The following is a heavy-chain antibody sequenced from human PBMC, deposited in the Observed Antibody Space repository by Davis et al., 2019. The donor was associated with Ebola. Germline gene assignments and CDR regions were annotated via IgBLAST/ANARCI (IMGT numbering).Heavy chain of an antibody. D-gene: IGHD3-3*01. CDR2: ISSSSSYI. CDR3: ARDLGYYDFWSGYYTYYYGMDV. V-gene: IGHV3-21*05. CDR1: GFTFSSYS. J-gene: IGHJ6*02. Sequence: GESLKISCAASGFTFSSYSMNWVRQAPGKGLEWVSYISSSSSYIYYADSVKGRFTISRDNAKNSLYLQMNSLRAEDTAVYYCARDLGYYDFWSGYYTYYYGMDVWGQGTTVTVSS.